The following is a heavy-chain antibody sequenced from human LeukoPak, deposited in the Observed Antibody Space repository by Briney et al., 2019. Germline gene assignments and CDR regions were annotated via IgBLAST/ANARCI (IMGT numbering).Heavy chain of an antibody. D-gene: IGHD5-18*01. J-gene: IGHJ4*02. CDR3: AGGGRTAMVHFDY. Sequence: GGSLRLSCAASGFTVSSNYMSWVRQAPGKGLEWVSVIYSGGSTYYADSVKGRFTISRDNSKNTLYLQMNSLRAEDTAVYYCAGGGRTAMVHFDYWGQGTLVTVSS. CDR1: GFTVSSNY. CDR2: IYSGGST. V-gene: IGHV3-53*01.